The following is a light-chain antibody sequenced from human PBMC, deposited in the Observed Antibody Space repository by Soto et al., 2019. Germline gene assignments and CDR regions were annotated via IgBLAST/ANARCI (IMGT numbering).Light chain of an antibody. CDR1: QGISSY. Sequence: AIRMTQSPSSLSASTGDRVTITCRASQGISSYLAWYQQKPGKAPKLLIYAASTLQSGVPSRFSGSGSGTDFTLTISCLQSEDFATYYCQQYYSYPVTFGPGTRLE. CDR3: QQYYSYPVT. CDR2: AAS. V-gene: IGKV1-8*01. J-gene: IGKJ5*01.